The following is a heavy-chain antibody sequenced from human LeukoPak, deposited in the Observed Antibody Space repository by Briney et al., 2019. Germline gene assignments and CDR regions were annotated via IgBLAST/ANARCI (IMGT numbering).Heavy chain of an antibody. J-gene: IGHJ6*02. Sequence: ASVKVSCKASGYTFTSYYMHWVRQAPGQGLEWMGIISPSGGSTSYAQKFQGRVTMTRDTSTSTVYMELSSLRSEDTAVYYCARDRIVGATNYYYYGMDVWGQGTTVTVSS. D-gene: IGHD1-26*01. V-gene: IGHV1-46*01. CDR2: ISPSGGST. CDR1: GYTFTSYY. CDR3: ARDRIVGATNYYYYGMDV.